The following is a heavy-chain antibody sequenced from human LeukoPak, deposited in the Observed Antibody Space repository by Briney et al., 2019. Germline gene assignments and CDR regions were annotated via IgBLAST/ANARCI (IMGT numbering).Heavy chain of an antibody. V-gene: IGHV6-1*01. Sequence: KQSQTLSLTCAISGDSVSSNSVTWNWIRQSPSRGLEWLGRTYYRSTWYNDYAVSVRGRITVNPDTSKNQFSLHLNSVTPEDTAVYYCARRLTQYDCFDPWGQGTLVTVSS. J-gene: IGHJ5*02. CDR3: ARRLTQYDCFDP. D-gene: IGHD2-2*01. CDR1: GDSVSSNSVT. CDR2: TYYRSTWYN.